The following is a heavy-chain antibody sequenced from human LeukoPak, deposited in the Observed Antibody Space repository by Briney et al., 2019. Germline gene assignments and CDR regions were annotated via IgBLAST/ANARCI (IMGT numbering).Heavy chain of an antibody. J-gene: IGHJ4*02. V-gene: IGHV3-30*03. CDR2: ISNDGSYR. CDR3: ALPSRGWRFYY. D-gene: IGHD6-19*01. Sequence: GRSLRLSCAASGFTFSNYGMHWVRRAPGKGLEWVAVISNDGSYRDFADSVKGRFTISRDNPKDTLYLQMNSLRAEDTAVYYCALPSRGWRFYYWGRGALGTVS. CDR1: GFTFSNYG.